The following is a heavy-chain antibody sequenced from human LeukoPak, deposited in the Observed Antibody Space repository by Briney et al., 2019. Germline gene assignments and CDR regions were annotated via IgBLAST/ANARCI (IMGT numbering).Heavy chain of an antibody. CDR3: AKDSLGVTRPHYYYYGMDV. V-gene: IGHV3-30*18. CDR2: ISYVGSNK. J-gene: IGHJ6*04. CDR1: GFTFSSNA. Sequence: GRSLRLSCAASGFTFSSNAMNWVGKVPGKGLEGVEVISYVGSNKYYADSVKGRFTISRDNSKNTLYLQMNSLRAEDAAVYYCAKDSLGVTRPHYYYYGMDVWGKGTTVTASS. D-gene: IGHD2-21*02.